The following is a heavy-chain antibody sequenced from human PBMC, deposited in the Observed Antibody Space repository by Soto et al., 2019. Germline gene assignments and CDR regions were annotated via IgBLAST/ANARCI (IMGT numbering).Heavy chain of an antibody. Sequence: SGPTLVNPTQTLTLTCTFSGFSLTTSGVGVGWIRQPPGKPLEWLALIYWDDDKRYSPSLKSRLTITKDTPKHQVVLTMTNMDTVDTATYYFAHRRLIGTTTDAFDAWGQETRLTVSS. V-gene: IGHV2-5*02. CDR3: AHRRLIGTTTDAFDA. J-gene: IGHJ3*01. D-gene: IGHD1-7*01. CDR2: IYWDDDK. CDR1: GFSLTTSGVG.